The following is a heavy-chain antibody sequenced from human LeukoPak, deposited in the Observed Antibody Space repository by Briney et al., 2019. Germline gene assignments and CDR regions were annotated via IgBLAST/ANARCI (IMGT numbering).Heavy chain of an antibody. V-gene: IGHV3-30-3*01. CDR3: ARVPRPWGVNGDYFDY. CDR1: GLTFNNYA. D-gene: IGHD3-16*01. CDR2: ISFDGSNA. Sequence: GRSLRLSCAASGLTFNNYAMHWVRQAPGKGLEWVAVISFDGSNAYYADSVRGRFTISRDNAKNSLYLQMNSLRAEDTAVYYCARVPRPWGVNGDYFDYWGQGTLVTVSS. J-gene: IGHJ4*02.